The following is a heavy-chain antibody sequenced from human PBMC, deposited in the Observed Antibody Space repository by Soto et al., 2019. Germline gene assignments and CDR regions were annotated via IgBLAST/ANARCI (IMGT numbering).Heavy chain of an antibody. V-gene: IGHV3-21*01. CDR2: ISSSSSYI. J-gene: IGHJ3*02. CDR1: GFTFSSYS. CDR3: ARDLGRHFWSGYSIVAFDI. D-gene: IGHD3-3*02. Sequence: PVGSLRLFCAASGFTFSSYSMNWVRQAPGKGLEWVSSISSSSSYIYYADSVKGRFTISRDNAKNSLYLQMNSLRAEDTAVYYCARDLGRHFWSGYSIVAFDIWGQGTMVTVSS.